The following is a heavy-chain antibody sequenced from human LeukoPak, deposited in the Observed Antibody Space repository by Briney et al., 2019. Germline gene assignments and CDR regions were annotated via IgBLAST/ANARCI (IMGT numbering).Heavy chain of an antibody. D-gene: IGHD1-26*01. V-gene: IGHV4-4*07. CDR1: GGSISGYY. J-gene: IGHJ3*02. CDR2: IYSSGST. CDR3: ARAIVGEPRGAFDI. Sequence: SGTLSLTCTVSGGSISGYYWSWIRQPAGKGLEWIGRIYSSGSTNDNPSLRSRVTMSVDTSKIQFSLRLSSVTAADTAVYYCARAIVGEPRGAFDIWGQGTMVTVSS.